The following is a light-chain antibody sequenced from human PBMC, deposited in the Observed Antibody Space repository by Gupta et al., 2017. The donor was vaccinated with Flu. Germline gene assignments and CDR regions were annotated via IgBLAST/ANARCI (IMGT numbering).Light chain of an antibody. J-gene: IGLJ1*01. Sequence: QSALTQPRSVSGSPGQSVTISCTGTSSDVGGHNHVSWYQQHPGKDPKVMIYDVSKRPSGVPDRFSGSKSGNTAALTISGLQAEDEGDYYCCSYAGSAYVFDTGTKVTVL. CDR3: CSYAGSAYV. CDR1: SSDVGGHNH. V-gene: IGLV2-11*01. CDR2: DVS.